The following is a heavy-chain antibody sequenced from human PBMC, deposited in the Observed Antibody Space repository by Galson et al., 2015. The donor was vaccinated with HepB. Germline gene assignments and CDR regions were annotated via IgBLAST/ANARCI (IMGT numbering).Heavy chain of an antibody. CDR1: GFTFVGYA. CDR2: ISGGCGST. V-gene: IGHV3-23*01. J-gene: IGHJ4*02. Sequence: SLRLSCAASGFTFVGYAMSWVRQAPGKGLEWVSGISGGCGSTYYADSVKGRFTISRDNSKNTLYLQMNSLRAEDTAIYYCAKVARSSSSRAQFDSWGQGTLVTVSS. D-gene: IGHD6-6*01. CDR3: AKVARSSSSRAQFDS.